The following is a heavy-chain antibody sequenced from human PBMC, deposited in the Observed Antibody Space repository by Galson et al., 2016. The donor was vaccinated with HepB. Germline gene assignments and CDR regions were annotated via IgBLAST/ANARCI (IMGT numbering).Heavy chain of an antibody. Sequence: QSGAEVKKPGESLKISCKGSGYTFTTYWIGWVRQMPGKGLEWMGIVYPDDSDTRYSPSFQGQVTISAGKSISTAYLQWTSLKASDTAMYYCARSSGKNGAGFDYWGPGTLVTVSS. CDR3: ARSSGKNGAGFDY. CDR2: VYPDDSDT. V-gene: IGHV5-51*01. CDR1: GYTFTTYW. J-gene: IGHJ4*02. D-gene: IGHD3-10*01.